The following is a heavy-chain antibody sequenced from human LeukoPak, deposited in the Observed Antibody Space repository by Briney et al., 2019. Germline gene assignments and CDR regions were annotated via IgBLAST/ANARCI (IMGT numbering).Heavy chain of an antibody. J-gene: IGHJ6*03. V-gene: IGHV4-39*01. CDR3: AGHVGRGNYYYYYMDV. Sequence: SETLSLTCTVSGGSISSSSYYWGWIRQPPGKGLEWIGSIYYSGSTYYNPSLKSRVTISVDTPKNQFSLKLSSVTAADTAVYYCAGHVGRGNYYYYYMDVWGKGTTVTVSS. CDR1: GGSISSSSYY. CDR2: IYYSGST.